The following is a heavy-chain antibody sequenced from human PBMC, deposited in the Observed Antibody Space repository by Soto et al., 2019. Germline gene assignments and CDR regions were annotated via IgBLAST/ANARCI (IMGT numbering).Heavy chain of an antibody. D-gene: IGHD2-15*01. V-gene: IGHV3-33*01. CDR2: IWYDGSSK. J-gene: IGHJ4*02. Sequence: GGSLRLSCAASGFTFSSYGMHWVRQAPGKGLEWVAVIWYDGSSKYYADSVKGRFTISRDNSKNTLYLQMNSLRAEDTAVYYCARDLIPYCSGGSCYHGYWGQGTLVTVSS. CDR3: ARDLIPYCSGGSCYHGY. CDR1: GFTFSSYG.